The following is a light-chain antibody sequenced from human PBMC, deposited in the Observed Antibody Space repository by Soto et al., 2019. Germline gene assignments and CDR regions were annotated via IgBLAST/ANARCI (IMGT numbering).Light chain of an antibody. CDR1: QSLVSSDGNTY. CDR2: KVS. Sequence: DVVVTQSPLSLPVTLGQPSSISCRSSQSLVSSDGNTYLFWSQQRPGQSPRRLMYKVSDRDSGVPDRFSGSVSGTEFALRISRVEAEDVALYYCKQRTHWHQTFVQGTRLVIK. J-gene: IGKJ5*01. CDR3: KQRTHWHQT. V-gene: IGKV2-30*01.